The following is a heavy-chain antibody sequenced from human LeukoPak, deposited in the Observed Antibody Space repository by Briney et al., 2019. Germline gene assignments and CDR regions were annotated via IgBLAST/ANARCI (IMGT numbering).Heavy chain of an antibody. Sequence: LPGGSLRLSCAASGFSFMNYGMHWVRQAPGKGLEWVALIRYDGNDRFYADSVRGRFTISRDTSKNTQYLHMNSLRVDDTAVYYCARRKGRGYSYGGEPFDYWGQGTLVTVSS. CDR3: ARRKGRGYSYGGEPFDY. D-gene: IGHD5-18*01. V-gene: IGHV3-30*02. CDR2: IRYDGNDR. CDR1: GFSFMNYG. J-gene: IGHJ4*02.